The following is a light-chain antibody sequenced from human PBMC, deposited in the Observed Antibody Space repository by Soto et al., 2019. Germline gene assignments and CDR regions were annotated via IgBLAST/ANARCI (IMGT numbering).Light chain of an antibody. CDR3: YQRTNWPPT. J-gene: IGKJ4*01. V-gene: IGKV3-11*01. CDR1: QSVGSF. CDR2: DAS. Sequence: VLTQSPDTLSLSPGERATLSCRASQSVGSFLAWYQQKPGQAPRLLIYDASTRATGIPARFSGSGSGTDFTLTISSLEPEDFAVYYCYQRTNWPPTFGGGTKVDIK.